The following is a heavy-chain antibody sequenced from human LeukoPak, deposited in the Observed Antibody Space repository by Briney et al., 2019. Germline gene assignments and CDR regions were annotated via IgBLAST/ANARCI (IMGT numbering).Heavy chain of an antibody. CDR1: GGSISSGSYY. CDR2: IYTSGGT. CDR3: ARASYDFDY. J-gene: IGHJ4*02. V-gene: IGHV4-61*02. Sequence: PSQTLSLTCTVSGGSISSGSYYWSWIRQPAGEGLEWIGRIYTSGGTNNNPSLKGRVTISVDTSKNQFSLKLSSVTAADTAVYYCARASYDFDYWGQGTLVTVSS. D-gene: IGHD3-16*01.